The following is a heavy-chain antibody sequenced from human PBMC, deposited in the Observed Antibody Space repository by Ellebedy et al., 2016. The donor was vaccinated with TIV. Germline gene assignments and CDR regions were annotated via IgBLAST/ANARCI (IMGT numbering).Heavy chain of an antibody. Sequence: GGSLRLXXAASGFSFSSFMMNWVRQAPGKGLEWVSYISSSGDSIYYADSVKGRFTISRVNAKNSLYLEMNSLRPEDTAVYYCARDSSSTWSSHFDFWGWGTLVTVSS. J-gene: IGHJ4*02. CDR2: ISSSGDSI. CDR1: GFSFSSFM. CDR3: ARDSSSTWSSHFDF. V-gene: IGHV3-21*01. D-gene: IGHD2-2*01.